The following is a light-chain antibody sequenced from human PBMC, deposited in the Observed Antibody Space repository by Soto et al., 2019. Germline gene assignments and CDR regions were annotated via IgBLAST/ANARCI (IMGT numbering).Light chain of an antibody. V-gene: IGLV2-8*01. Sequence: QSVLTQPPSAFGSPGQSVIISCTGTSSDIGFYNYVSWYQHHPGRAPKLIIYDVNKRPSGVPHRFSGSKSGDSASLTVSGLQPEDEADYYCSSYAGSVRVFGTGTKVTVL. CDR1: SSDIGFYNY. J-gene: IGLJ1*01. CDR2: DVN. CDR3: SSYAGSVRV.